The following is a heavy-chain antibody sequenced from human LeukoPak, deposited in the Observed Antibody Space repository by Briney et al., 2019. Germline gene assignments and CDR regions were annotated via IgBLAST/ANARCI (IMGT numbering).Heavy chain of an antibody. CDR2: MNPNSGNT. V-gene: IGHV1-8*01. CDR3: ARIQLHWTKAFDI. CDR1: GYTFTSYD. Sequence: VSVKVSCKASGYTFTSYDINWVRQATGQGLEWMGWMNPNSGNTGYAQKFQGRVTMTRNTSISTAYMELSSLRSEDTAVYYCARIQLHWTKAFDIWGQGTMVTVSS. J-gene: IGHJ3*02. D-gene: IGHD5-18*01.